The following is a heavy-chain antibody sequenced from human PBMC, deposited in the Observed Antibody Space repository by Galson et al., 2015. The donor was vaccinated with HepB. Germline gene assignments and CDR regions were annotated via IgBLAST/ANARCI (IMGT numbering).Heavy chain of an antibody. CDR2: IKSRHLGGTA. CDR1: GFTFSDAW. Sequence: SLRLSCAASGFTFSDAWMRWVRQAPGKGLEWVGRIKSRHLGGTADYGTPVKGTFTISRDDSKHALSLLMNSLKTEDTAVYYCPTTVRPEDFVDYWCQGSLATVSS. V-gene: IGHV3-15*01. CDR3: PTTVRPEDFVDY. J-gene: IGHJ4*02. D-gene: IGHD2/OR15-2a*01.